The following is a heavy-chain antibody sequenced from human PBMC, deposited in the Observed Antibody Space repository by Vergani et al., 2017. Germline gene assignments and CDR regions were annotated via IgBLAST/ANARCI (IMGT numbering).Heavy chain of an antibody. J-gene: IGHJ4*02. V-gene: IGHV1-69*01. Sequence: QVQLVQSGAEVKKPGSSVKVSCKASGGTFSSYAISWVRQAPGQGLEWMGGIIPIFGTANYAQKFQGRVTITADESTSTAYMELSSLRSEDTAVYYCARDRGEQQRLRLRDFDYGGQGTLVTVSS. CDR2: IIPIFGTA. CDR3: ARDRGEQQRLRLRDFDY. CDR1: GGTFSSYA. D-gene: IGHD6-25*01.